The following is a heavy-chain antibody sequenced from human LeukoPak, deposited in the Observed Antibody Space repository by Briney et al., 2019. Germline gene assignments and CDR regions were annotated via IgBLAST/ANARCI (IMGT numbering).Heavy chain of an antibody. CDR3: ARGYDSSGYYYFDY. CDR2: ISDDESNK. Sequence: PGGSLRLSCAASGFTFSSYSMNWVRQGPGKGLEWVAVISDDESNKYYADSAKGRLTISRDNSKNTLYLQMNSLRAEDTAVYYCARGYDSSGYYYFDYWGQGTLVTVSS. CDR1: GFTFSSYS. V-gene: IGHV3-30*03. J-gene: IGHJ4*02. D-gene: IGHD3-22*01.